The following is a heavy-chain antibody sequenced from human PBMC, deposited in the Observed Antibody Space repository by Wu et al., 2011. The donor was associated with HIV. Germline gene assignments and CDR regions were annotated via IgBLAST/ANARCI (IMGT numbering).Heavy chain of an antibody. D-gene: IGHD3-22*01. CDR1: GYRFTDYY. J-gene: IGHJ6*02. Sequence: EVHLEQSAAEVKAPGTTLIISCKISGYRFTDYYMHWVRQAPGKGLEWMGLVDPRDNEVQIADKFQGRVTITADTSTDTAFLELSRLRSEDTAVYYCARGAVMILVITAKVLSGFRGMDVWGQGTTVTVSS. CDR2: VDPRDNEV. V-gene: IGHV1-69-2*01. CDR3: ARGAVMILVITAKVLSGFRGMDV.